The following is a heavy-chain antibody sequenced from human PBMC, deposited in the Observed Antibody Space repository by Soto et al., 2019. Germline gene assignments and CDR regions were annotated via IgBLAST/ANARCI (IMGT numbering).Heavy chain of an antibody. CDR3: ARDVSPHMNPSWFDP. D-gene: IGHD2-8*01. V-gene: IGHV3-30-3*01. J-gene: IGHJ5*02. Sequence: QVQLVESGGGVVQPGRSLRLSCAASGFSFSNIDMHWVRQAPGKGLEWVAVISFDGTNKKYGDSVRGRFTISRDNSNDLLYLQMNSLRHEDTAVYYCARDVSPHMNPSWFDPWGQGTLVTVSS. CDR2: ISFDGTNK. CDR1: GFSFSNID.